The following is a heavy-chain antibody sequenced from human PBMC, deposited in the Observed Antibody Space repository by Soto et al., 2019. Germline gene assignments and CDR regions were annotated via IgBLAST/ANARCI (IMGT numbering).Heavy chain of an antibody. CDR1: GGSIGSHY. CDR2: VNSSGGT. CDR3: ARMGPLYATTYWFFDL. D-gene: IGHD2-8*01. V-gene: IGHV4-59*11. J-gene: IGHJ2*01. Sequence: QVQLQESGPGLVKPSETLSLTCNVSGGSIGSHYWTWIRQPPGKGLEWIGYVNSSGGTNYNPSLMTLVILSVDTSKNQFSLKMNYVTAADTAVYYCARMGPLYATTYWFFDLWGRGTLVTVSS.